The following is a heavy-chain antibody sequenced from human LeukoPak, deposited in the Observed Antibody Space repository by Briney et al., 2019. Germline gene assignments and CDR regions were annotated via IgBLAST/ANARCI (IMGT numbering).Heavy chain of an antibody. V-gene: IGHV3-21*01. CDR3: AREGYYSGMDV. J-gene: IGHJ6*02. CDR1: GFTFCDYA. CDR2: IGSSISYI. Sequence: PGRSLRLSCTASGFTFCDYAMSWVRQAPGKGLEWVSFIGSSISYIAYVDSVKGRFTISRDNAKNSLYLQMNSLRAEDTAVYYCAREGYYSGMDVWGQGTTVTVSS.